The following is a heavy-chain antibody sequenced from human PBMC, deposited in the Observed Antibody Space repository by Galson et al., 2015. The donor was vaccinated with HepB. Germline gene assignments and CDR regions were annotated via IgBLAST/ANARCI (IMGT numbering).Heavy chain of an antibody. Sequence: SLRLSCAASGFTFSSYYMSWVRQAPGKGLERVSGITDNSEKTYYADSAKGRFTISRDNSKSTLYLQMHSLRAEDTAVYYCAKKSSSGPHSYYMDAWGKGTTVTVSS. D-gene: IGHD3-10*01. J-gene: IGHJ6*03. CDR2: ITDNSEKT. CDR3: AKKSSSGPHSYYMDA. CDR1: GFTFSSYY. V-gene: IGHV3-23*01.